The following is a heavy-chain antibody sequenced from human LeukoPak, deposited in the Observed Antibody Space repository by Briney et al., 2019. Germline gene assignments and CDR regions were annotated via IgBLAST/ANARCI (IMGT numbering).Heavy chain of an antibody. J-gene: IGHJ4*02. CDR3: AKDISSSSSAFDY. Sequence: GGSLRLSCAASGFTFSSYSMSWVRQAPGKGLEWASGISWNSGSIGYADSVKGRFTISRDNAKNSLYLQMNSLRAEDTALYYCAKDISSSSSAFDYWGQGTLVTVSS. D-gene: IGHD6-13*01. V-gene: IGHV3-9*01. CDR1: GFTFSSYS. CDR2: ISWNSGSI.